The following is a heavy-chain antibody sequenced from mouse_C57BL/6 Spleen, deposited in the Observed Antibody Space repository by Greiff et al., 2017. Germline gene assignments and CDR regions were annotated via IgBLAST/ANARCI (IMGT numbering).Heavy chain of an antibody. CDR1: GYTFTSYW. CDR3: AREITTVVAKAMDY. Sequence: VQLQQPGAELVKPGASVKLSCKASGYTFTSYWMHWVKQRPGQGLEWIGMIHPNSGSTNYNEKFKIKATLTVDKSSSTAYMQLSSLTSEDSAVYYCAREITTVVAKAMDYWGQGTSVTVSS. D-gene: IGHD1-1*01. V-gene: IGHV1-64*01. J-gene: IGHJ4*01. CDR2: IHPNSGST.